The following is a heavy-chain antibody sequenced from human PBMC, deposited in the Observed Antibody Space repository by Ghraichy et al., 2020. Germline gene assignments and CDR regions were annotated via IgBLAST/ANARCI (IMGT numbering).Heavy chain of an antibody. CDR2: ISAYNGNT. CDR1: GYTFTSYG. Sequence: ASVKVSCKASGYTFTSYGISWVRQAPGQGLEWMGWISAYNGNTNYAQKLQGRVTMTTDTSTSTAYMELRSLRSDDTAVYYCARVSLTMVRDYGMDVWGQGTTVTVSS. CDR3: ARVSLTMVRDYGMDV. D-gene: IGHD3-10*01. V-gene: IGHV1-18*04. J-gene: IGHJ6*02.